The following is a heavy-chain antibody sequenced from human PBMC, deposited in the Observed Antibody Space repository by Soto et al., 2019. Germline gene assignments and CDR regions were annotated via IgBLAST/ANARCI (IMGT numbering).Heavy chain of an antibody. Sequence: EVQLLESGGGLVQPGGSLRLSCAASGFTFSSYAMSWVRQAPGKGLEWVSAISGSGGSTYYADSVKGRFPISRDTSKNTLYLQMNSLRAEDTAVYYCAKDRNYYGSGSYPDYWGQGTLVTVSS. D-gene: IGHD3-10*01. V-gene: IGHV3-23*01. CDR1: GFTFSSYA. CDR2: ISGSGGST. J-gene: IGHJ4*02. CDR3: AKDRNYYGSGSYPDY.